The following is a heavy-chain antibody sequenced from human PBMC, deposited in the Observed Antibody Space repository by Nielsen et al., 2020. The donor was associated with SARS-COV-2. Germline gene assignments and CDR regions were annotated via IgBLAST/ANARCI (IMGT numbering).Heavy chain of an antibody. CDR3: ARGRAVDIVVVPAASLGY. V-gene: IGHV4-31*03. CDR1: GGTISRGGYY. Sequence: SATLSLACTVSGGTISRGGYYWSRIRQHPGKGLEWIGYIHYSGSTYYNPSLKSRVTISVDTSKNQLSLKLSSVTAADTAVYYCARGRAVDIVVVPAASLGYWGQGTLVTVSS. J-gene: IGHJ4*02. D-gene: IGHD2-2*03. CDR2: IHYSGST.